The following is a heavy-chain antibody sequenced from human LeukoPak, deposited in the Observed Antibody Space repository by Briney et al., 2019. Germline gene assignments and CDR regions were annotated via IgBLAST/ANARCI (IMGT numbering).Heavy chain of an antibody. Sequence: GASVKVSCKASGYTFTSYDINWVRQAPGQGLEWMGRIIPILGIANYAQKFQGRVTITADKSTSTAYMELSSLRSEDTAVYYCARDTPSGGNSRWFDPWGQGTLVTVSS. J-gene: IGHJ5*02. V-gene: IGHV1-69*04. CDR3: ARDTPSGGNSRWFDP. CDR1: GYTFTSYD. CDR2: IIPILGIA. D-gene: IGHD4-23*01.